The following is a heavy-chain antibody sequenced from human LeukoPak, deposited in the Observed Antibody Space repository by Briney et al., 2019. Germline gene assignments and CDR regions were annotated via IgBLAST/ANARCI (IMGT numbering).Heavy chain of an antibody. CDR2: IFHTRST. V-gene: IGHV4-30-2*01. Sequence: SQTLSLTCTVSGDSISSGVYYWTWIRQPPGMGLEWIGYIFHTRSTYYNPSLKSRVTISVDRSKNQFSLKLSSVTAADTAVYYCARTYSSSWYPTPHFDYWGQGTLVTVSS. CDR1: GDSISSGVYY. J-gene: IGHJ4*02. CDR3: ARTYSSSWYPTPHFDY. D-gene: IGHD6-13*01.